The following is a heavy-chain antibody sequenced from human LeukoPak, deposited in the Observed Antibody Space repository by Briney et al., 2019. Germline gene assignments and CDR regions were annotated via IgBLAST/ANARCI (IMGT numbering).Heavy chain of an antibody. CDR2: IIPIFGTT. Sequence: GASVKVSCKASGGALSSYAITWVRQAPGQGLEWMGGIIPIFGTTNYAQKFQGRVTITADESTSTAYMELSSLRSEDTAVYYCAKYYDGRGYYWAFDIWGQGTMVTVSS. V-gene: IGHV1-69*13. J-gene: IGHJ3*02. D-gene: IGHD3-22*01. CDR3: AKYYDGRGYYWAFDI. CDR1: GGALSSYA.